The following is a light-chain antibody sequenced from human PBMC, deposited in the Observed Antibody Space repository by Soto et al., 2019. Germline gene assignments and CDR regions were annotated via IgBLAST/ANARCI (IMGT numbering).Light chain of an antibody. J-gene: IGKJ4*01. V-gene: IGKV3-11*01. CDR3: QQRSNWPST. CDR1: QSVSGY. Sequence: EIVLTQSPATLSLSPGNRATLSCRASQSVSGYLAWYQQKPCQAPSLLIYNASNRAPGIPARFSGSGSGTDVPLTITSLEPEDFAVYYCQQRSNWPSTFGGGTKVEI. CDR2: NAS.